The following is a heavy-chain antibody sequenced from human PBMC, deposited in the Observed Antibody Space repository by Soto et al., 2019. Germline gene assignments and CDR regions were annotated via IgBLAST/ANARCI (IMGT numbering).Heavy chain of an antibody. CDR1: GGSISSYY. D-gene: IGHD2-2*01. J-gene: IGHJ4*02. V-gene: IGHV4-59*01. CDR3: ARSDIVVVPAVDY. CDR2: IYYSGST. Sequence: SETLSLTCTVSGGSISSYYWSWIRQPPGKGLEWIGYIYYSGSTNYNPSLKSRVTISVDTSKNQFSLKLSSVTAADTAVYYCARSDIVVVPAVDYWGQGTLVTVSS.